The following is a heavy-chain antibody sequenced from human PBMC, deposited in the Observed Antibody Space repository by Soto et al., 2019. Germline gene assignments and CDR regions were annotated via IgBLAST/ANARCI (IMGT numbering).Heavy chain of an antibody. J-gene: IGHJ6*02. CDR3: AREGVAPYYYYGMDV. Sequence: EASVKVSCKASGYTFTRSGISWVRQAPGQVFEWMGWISTYNGDTNYAQTFQGRVTMTTDTSTSTVHMEVRSLRSDDTAVYYCAREGVAPYYYYGMDVWGQGTPVTVSS. CDR1: GYTFTRSG. CDR2: ISTYNGDT. V-gene: IGHV1-18*01. D-gene: IGHD5-12*01.